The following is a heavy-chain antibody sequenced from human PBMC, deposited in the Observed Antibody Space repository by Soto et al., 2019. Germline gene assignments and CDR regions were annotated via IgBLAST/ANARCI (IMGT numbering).Heavy chain of an antibody. CDR1: GGSINSGGYY. CDR3: AREGYNFGPFDY. CDR2: ISYSGTT. V-gene: IGHV4-61*08. J-gene: IGHJ4*02. Sequence: PSETLSLTCTVSGGSINSGGYYWSWIRRPPGMGLEWIASISYSGTTNYNSSLKSRVTISIDTSKNQFSLKFNSVTAADTAVYYCAREGYNFGPFDYWGQGALVTVSS. D-gene: IGHD5-18*01.